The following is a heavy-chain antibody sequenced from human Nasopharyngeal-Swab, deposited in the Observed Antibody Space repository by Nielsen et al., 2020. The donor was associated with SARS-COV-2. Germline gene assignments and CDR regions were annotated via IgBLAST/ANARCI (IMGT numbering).Heavy chain of an antibody. V-gene: IGHV3-15*01. D-gene: IGHD3-3*01. Sequence: VRQAPGKGLEWVGRIKSKTDGGTTDYAAPVKGRFTISRDDSKNTLYLQMNSLKTEDTAVYYCTTNLGGHITIFGVVIIRGYYYYGMDVWGQGTTGTVSS. CDR2: IKSKTDGGTT. CDR3: TTNLGGHITIFGVVIIRGYYYYGMDV. J-gene: IGHJ6*02.